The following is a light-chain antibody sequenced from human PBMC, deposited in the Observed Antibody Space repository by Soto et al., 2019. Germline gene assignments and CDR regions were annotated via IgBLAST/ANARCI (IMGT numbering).Light chain of an antibody. CDR1: NIGSKS. J-gene: IGLJ1*01. CDR2: DNS. V-gene: IGLV3-21*02. CDR3: QVWDSSSDHPGV. Sequence: SSELTQPPSVSVAPGQTARISCGGKNIGSKSVHWYKKRPGQAPVLVVYDNSDRPSGIPGRFSGSNSGNTATLTISRVEAGDEADYYCQVWDSSSDHPGVFGTGTKVTVL.